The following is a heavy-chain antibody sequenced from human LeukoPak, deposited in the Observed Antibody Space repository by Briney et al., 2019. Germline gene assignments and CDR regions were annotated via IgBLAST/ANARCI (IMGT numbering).Heavy chain of an antibody. CDR3: ARGRYYYGSGSPLDY. D-gene: IGHD3-10*01. J-gene: IGHJ4*02. CDR1: GFTFSSYD. CDR2: IGTAGDT. V-gene: IGHV3-13*01. Sequence: GGSLRLSCAASGFTFSSYDMHWVRQATGKGLEWVSAIGTAGDTYYPGSVKGRFTISRENAKNSLYLQMNSLRAGDTAVYYCARGRYYYGSGSPLDYWGQGTLVTVSS.